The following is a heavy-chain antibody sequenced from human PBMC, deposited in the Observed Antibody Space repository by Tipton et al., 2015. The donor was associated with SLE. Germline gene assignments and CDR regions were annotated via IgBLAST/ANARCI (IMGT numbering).Heavy chain of an antibody. D-gene: IGHD3-3*01. CDR2: IYHSGST. J-gene: IGHJ4*02. CDR3: ASDNWSGYSDY. V-gene: IGHV4-38-2*02. CDR1: GYSISSGYY. Sequence: LRLSCTVSGYSISSGYYWGWIRQPPGKGLEWIGSIYHSGSTYYNPSLKSRVTISVDTSKNQFSLKLSSVTAADTAVYYCASDNWSGYSDYWGQGTLVTVSS.